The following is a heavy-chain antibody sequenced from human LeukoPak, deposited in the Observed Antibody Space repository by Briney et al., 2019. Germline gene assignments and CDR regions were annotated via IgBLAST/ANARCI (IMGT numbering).Heavy chain of an antibody. Sequence: PSETLSLTCTVSGGSISSSSYYWGWIRQPPGKGLEWIGSIYYSGSTYYNPSLKSRVTISVDTSKNQFSLKLSSVTAADTAVYYCARYGSGSYKGYYGMDVWGQGTTVTVTS. D-gene: IGHD1-26*01. CDR2: IYYSGST. CDR1: GGSISSSSYY. J-gene: IGHJ6*02. V-gene: IGHV4-39*01. CDR3: ARYGSGSYKGYYGMDV.